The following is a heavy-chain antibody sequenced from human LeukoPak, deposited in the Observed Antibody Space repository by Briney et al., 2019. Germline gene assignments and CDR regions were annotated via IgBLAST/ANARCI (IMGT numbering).Heavy chain of an antibody. CDR1: GGSISSYY. V-gene: IGHV4-4*07. CDR3: ARAPPGIAAAGLGFDY. D-gene: IGHD6-13*01. CDR2: INTSGST. Sequence: SETLSLTCTVSGGSISSYYWSWIRQPAGKGLEWIGRINTSGSTNYNPSLKSRVTMSVDTSKNQFSLKLSSVTAADTAVYYCARAPPGIAAAGLGFDYWGQGTLVTVSS. J-gene: IGHJ4*02.